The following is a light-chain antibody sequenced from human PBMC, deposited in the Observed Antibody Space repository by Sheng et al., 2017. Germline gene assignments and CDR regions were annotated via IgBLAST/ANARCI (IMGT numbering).Light chain of an antibody. Sequence: EIVLNQSPDTVSVSPGERVTLSCRASRTITGDYLAWYQQSPGQAPRLLIFGASSRATDIPDRFTGGGSGTDFTLTVSRLEPEDFAIYYCQQYGSSPFTFGPGTKVDF. V-gene: IGKV3-20*01. CDR2: GAS. CDR1: RTITGDY. J-gene: IGKJ3*01. CDR3: QQYGSSPFT.